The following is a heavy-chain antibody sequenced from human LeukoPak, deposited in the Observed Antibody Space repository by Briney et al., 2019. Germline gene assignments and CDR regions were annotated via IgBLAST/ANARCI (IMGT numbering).Heavy chain of an antibody. CDR3: ARVIFEGYSYGQAWFDP. Sequence: PRGSLRVSCAASGFTFTNYGMHWVRQAPGKGLEWVSVILYDGTNKYYADSVKGRFTISRDNSRNTLYLQMNSLRAADTAVYYCARVIFEGYSYGQAWFDPWGQGTLVTVSS. CDR1: GFTFTNYG. D-gene: IGHD5-18*01. J-gene: IGHJ5*02. V-gene: IGHV3-30*03. CDR2: ILYDGTNK.